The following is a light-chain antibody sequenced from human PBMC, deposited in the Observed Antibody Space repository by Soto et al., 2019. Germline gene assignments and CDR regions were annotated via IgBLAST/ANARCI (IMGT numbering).Light chain of an antibody. Sequence: DFVMTQSPDSLAVALGERTTINCKSSQSVLYSTNNKNYLAWYQQKPEQPPKLLIYWASTRESEVPDRFSGRGSEKDYTLPISSLQAEDVAIYCCQQYYTNPYTFGGGNKVEIK. CDR3: QQYYTNPYT. CDR2: WAS. V-gene: IGKV4-1*01. CDR1: QSVLYSTNNKNY. J-gene: IGKJ4*01.